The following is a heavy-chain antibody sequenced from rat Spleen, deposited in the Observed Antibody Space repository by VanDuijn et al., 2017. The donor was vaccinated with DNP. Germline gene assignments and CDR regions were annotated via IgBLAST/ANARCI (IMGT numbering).Heavy chain of an antibody. Sequence: EVQLLESGPGLVKPSQSLSLTCSVTGYSITGNYWGWIRKFPGNKMEWIGHISYSGSTSYNPSLESRISMTRDTSKNQFFLQLNSVTTEDTATYYCARYTVAPDYWGQGVMVTVSS. CDR2: ISYSGST. D-gene: IGHD1-8*01. CDR3: ARYTVAPDY. J-gene: IGHJ2*01. V-gene: IGHV3-1*01. CDR1: GYSITGNY.